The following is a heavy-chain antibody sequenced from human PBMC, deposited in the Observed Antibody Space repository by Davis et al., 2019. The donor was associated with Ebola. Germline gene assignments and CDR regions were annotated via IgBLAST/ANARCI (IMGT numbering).Heavy chain of an antibody. J-gene: IGHJ4*02. Sequence: AASVKVSCKASGYTFTGYYMHWVRQAPGQGLEWMGWINPNSGGTNYAQKFQGRVTMTTDTSTSTAYMELRSLRSDDTAVYYCASGVTVTGGYWGQGTLVTVSS. D-gene: IGHD4-17*01. CDR3: ASGVTVTGGY. CDR1: GYTFTGYY. V-gene: IGHV1-2*02. CDR2: INPNSGGT.